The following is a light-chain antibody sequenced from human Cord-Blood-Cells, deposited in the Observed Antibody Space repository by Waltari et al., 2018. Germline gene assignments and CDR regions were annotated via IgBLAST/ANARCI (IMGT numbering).Light chain of an antibody. CDR2: AAS. J-gene: IGKJ1*01. CDR3: QQSYSTPQT. Sequence: DIQMTQSPSSLSASVGARVTITCRASPSISSYLNWYQQKPGKAPKLLIYAASSLQSGVPSRFSGSGSGTDFTLTISSLQPEDFATYYCQQSYSTPQTFGQGTKVEIK. V-gene: IGKV1-39*01. CDR1: PSISSY.